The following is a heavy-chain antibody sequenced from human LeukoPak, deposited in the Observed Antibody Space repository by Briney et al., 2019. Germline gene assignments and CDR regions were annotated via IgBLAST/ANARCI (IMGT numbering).Heavy chain of an antibody. CDR2: IKQDGSEK. J-gene: IGHJ4*02. D-gene: IGHD5-24*01. Sequence: GGSLRLSCVASGFPFSSYWMTSVRQAPGKGLEWVANIKQDGSEKSYVDSVKGRFTISRDNAKNSLYLQMNSLRAEDTAIYYCTRVGYIDEGIDYWGQGTLVTVSS. V-gene: IGHV3-7*04. CDR3: TRVGYIDEGIDY. CDR1: GFPFSSYW.